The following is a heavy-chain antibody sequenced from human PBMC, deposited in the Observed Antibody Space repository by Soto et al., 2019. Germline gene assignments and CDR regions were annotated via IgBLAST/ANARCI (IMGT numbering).Heavy chain of an antibody. D-gene: IGHD6-19*01. J-gene: IGHJ5*02. Sequence: QLQLQESGPGLVKPSETLSLTCTVSGGSISSSSYYWGWIRQPPGKGLEWIGSIYYSGSTYYNPSLKSRVTISVDTSKNQFSLKLSSVTAADTAVYYCARRLEIAVAGGPVVFAQWGFDPWGQGTLVTVSS. V-gene: IGHV4-39*01. CDR1: GGSISSSSYY. CDR3: ARRLEIAVAGGPVVFAQWGFDP. CDR2: IYYSGST.